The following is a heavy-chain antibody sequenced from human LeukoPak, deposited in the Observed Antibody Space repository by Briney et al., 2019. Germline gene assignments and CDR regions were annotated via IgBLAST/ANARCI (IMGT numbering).Heavy chain of an antibody. V-gene: IGHV4-34*01. CDR2: INHSGST. J-gene: IGHJ3*02. CDR1: GGSFSGYY. CDR3: ARRRLGYCSSTSCPNAAFDI. Sequence: PSETLSLTCAVYGGSFSGYYWSWIRQPPGKGLEWIGEINHSGSTNYNPSLKSRVTISVDTSKNQFSLKLSSVTAADTAVYYCARRRLGYCSSTSCPNAAFDIWGQGTMVTVSS. D-gene: IGHD2-2*01.